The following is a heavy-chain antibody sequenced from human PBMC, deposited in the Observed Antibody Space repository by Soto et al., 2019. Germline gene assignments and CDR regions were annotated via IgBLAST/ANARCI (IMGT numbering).Heavy chain of an antibody. CDR3: ATSDFWSGFPPYYYYGMDV. D-gene: IGHD3-3*01. J-gene: IGHJ6*02. Sequence: ESGGGVVQPGRSLRLSCAASGFTFSSYAMHWVRQAPGKGLEWVAVISYDGSNKYYADSVKGRFTISRDNSKNTLYLQMNSLRAEDTAVYYCATSDFWSGFPPYYYYGMDVWGQGTTVTVSS. CDR2: ISYDGSNK. V-gene: IGHV3-30-3*01. CDR1: GFTFSSYA.